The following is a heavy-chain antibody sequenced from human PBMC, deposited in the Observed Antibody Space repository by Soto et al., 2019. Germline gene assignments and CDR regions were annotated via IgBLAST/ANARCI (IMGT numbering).Heavy chain of an antibody. V-gene: IGHV1-69*06. J-gene: IGHJ4*02. D-gene: IGHD1-26*01. CDR2: IIPIFGTA. CDR1: GGTFSSYA. CDR3: ARDAREVGATPFFDY. Sequence: QVQLVQSGAEVKKPGSSVKVSCKASGGTFSSYAISWVRQAPGQGLEWMGGIIPIFGTANYAQKFQGRVTITADKSTDTAYMELSRLRSEDKAVYYCARDAREVGATPFFDYWGQGTLVTVSS.